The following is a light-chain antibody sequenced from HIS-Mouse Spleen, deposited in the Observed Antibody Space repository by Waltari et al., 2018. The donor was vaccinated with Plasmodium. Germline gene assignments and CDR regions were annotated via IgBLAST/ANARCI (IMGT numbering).Light chain of an antibody. V-gene: IGKV1-12*01. J-gene: IGKJ1*01. CDR1: QGISSL. CDR2: AAA. CDR3: QQGNSFPWT. Sequence: DIQMTQSPSSVSASVGDRVTITCRASQGISSLLAWYQQKPGKAPKLLIYAAASLQSGVPSRFSGSGSRTDFTLTISRLQPEEFATYYCQQGNSFPWTFGQGTKVESK.